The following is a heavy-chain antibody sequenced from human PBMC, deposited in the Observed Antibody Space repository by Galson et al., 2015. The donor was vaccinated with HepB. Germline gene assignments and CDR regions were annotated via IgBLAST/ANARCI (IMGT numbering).Heavy chain of an antibody. CDR1: GFTFDDYA. CDR3: AKDSSLSFGGPNGGYPESSYFDY. CDR2: ISWNSGSI. V-gene: IGHV3-9*01. Sequence: SLRLSCAASGFTFDDYAMHWVRQAPGKGLEWVSGISWNSGSIGYADSVKGRFTISRDNAKNSLYLQMNSLRAEDTALYYCAKDSSLSFGGPNGGYPESSYFDYWGQGTLVTVSS. J-gene: IGHJ4*02. D-gene: IGHD2-8*01.